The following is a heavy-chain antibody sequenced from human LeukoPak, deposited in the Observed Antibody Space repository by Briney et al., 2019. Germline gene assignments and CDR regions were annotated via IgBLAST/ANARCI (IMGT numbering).Heavy chain of an antibody. J-gene: IGHJ3*02. CDR3: ARGTRYSSSWYALGAFAI. Sequence: GGSLRLSCAASGFTVSSNYMSWVRQAPGKGLEWVSVIYSGGSTYYADSVKGRFTISRDNSKNTLYLQMKSLSAEDAAVYYCARGTRYSSSWYALGAFAIWGQGTLVTVSS. D-gene: IGHD6-13*01. CDR2: IYSGGST. CDR1: GFTVSSNY. V-gene: IGHV3-66*01.